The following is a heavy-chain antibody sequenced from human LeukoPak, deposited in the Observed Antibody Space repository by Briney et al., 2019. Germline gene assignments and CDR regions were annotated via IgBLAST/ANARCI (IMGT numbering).Heavy chain of an antibody. CDR2: IYHSGST. CDR1: GYSISSGYY. Sequence: SETLSLTCTVSGYSISSGYYWGWIRQPPGKGLEWIGSIYHSGSTYYNPSLKSRVTISVDTSKNQFSLKLSSVTAADTAVYYCARGPYGSGSQTFDYWGQGTPVTVSS. CDR3: ARGPYGSGSQTFDY. V-gene: IGHV4-38-2*02. J-gene: IGHJ4*02. D-gene: IGHD3-10*01.